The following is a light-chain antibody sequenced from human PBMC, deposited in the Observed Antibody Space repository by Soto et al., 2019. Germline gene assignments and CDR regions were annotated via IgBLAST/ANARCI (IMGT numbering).Light chain of an antibody. CDR3: QQYGSSWT. J-gene: IGKJ1*01. CDR1: QSVSSSY. CDR2: GAS. Sequence: EIVLTQSPATLSLSLGERATLSCRASQSVSSSYLAWYQQKPGQAPRLLIYGASRRATGIPDRFSGSGSGTDFTLTISRLEPEDFAVYYCQQYGSSWTFGQGTKV. V-gene: IGKV3-20*01.